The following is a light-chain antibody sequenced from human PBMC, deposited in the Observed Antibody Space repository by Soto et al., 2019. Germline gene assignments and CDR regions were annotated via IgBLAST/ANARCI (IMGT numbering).Light chain of an antibody. J-gene: IGLJ2*01. Sequence: SYELTQPPSVSVSPGQTASITCSGDKLGDKYACWYQQKPGQSPVLVIYQDSKRPSGIPERFSGSNSGNTATLTISGTQAMDEADYYCQAWHSSTASVVFGGGTKLTVL. CDR1: KLGDKY. CDR3: QAWHSSTASVV. V-gene: IGLV3-1*01. CDR2: QDS.